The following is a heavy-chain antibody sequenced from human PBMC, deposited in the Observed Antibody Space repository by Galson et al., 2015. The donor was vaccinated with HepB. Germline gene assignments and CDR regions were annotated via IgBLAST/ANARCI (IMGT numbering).Heavy chain of an antibody. D-gene: IGHD3-22*01. CDR2: ISSSGSTI. Sequence: SLRLSCAASGFTFSSYEMNWVRQAPGKGLEWVSYISSSGSTIYYADSVKGRFTISRDNAKNSLYLQMNSLRAEDTAVYYCASLSSGYDFDYWGQGTLVTVSS. CDR3: ASLSSGYDFDY. CDR1: GFTFSSYE. J-gene: IGHJ4*02. V-gene: IGHV3-48*03.